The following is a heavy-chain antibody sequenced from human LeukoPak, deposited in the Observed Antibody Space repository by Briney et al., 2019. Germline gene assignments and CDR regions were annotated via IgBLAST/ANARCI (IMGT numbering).Heavy chain of an antibody. CDR3: ARDRSGWYEIDY. CDR1: GFTFSSYS. CDR2: ISSSSSYI. D-gene: IGHD6-19*01. Sequence: GGSLRLSCAASGFTFSSYSMNWVRQAPGKGLEWVSSISSSSSYIYYADSVKGRFTISRDNAKNSLYLQMNSLRAEDTAVYYCARDRSGWYEIDYWGQGTLVTVSS. V-gene: IGHV3-21*01. J-gene: IGHJ4*02.